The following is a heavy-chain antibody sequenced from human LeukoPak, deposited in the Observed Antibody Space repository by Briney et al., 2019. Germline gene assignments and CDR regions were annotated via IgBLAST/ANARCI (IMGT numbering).Heavy chain of an antibody. V-gene: IGHV1-8*02. CDR2: MNPNSGNT. CDR3: ARDVLDP. CDR1: GGTFSSYA. Sequence: ASVKVSCKASGGTFSSYAISWVRQAPGQGLEWMGGMNPNSGNTGYAQKFQGRVTMTRNTSISTAYMELSSLRSEDTAVYYCARDVLDPWGQGTLVTVSS. J-gene: IGHJ5*02.